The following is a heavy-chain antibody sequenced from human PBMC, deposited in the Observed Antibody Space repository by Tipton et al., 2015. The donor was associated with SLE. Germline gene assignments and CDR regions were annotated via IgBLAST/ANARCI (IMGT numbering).Heavy chain of an antibody. CDR3: AREDHSTYIY. Sequence: SGYTFSRHGMHWVRQGPGKGLEWVAAIWYDGSKRCYGDSVKGRFTISRDDSKNTLYLEMNSLRAEDTAVYYCAREDHSTYIYWGQGTLLTVSS. J-gene: IGHJ4*02. V-gene: IGHV3-33*01. CDR1: GYTFSRHG. CDR2: IWYDGSKR. D-gene: IGHD4-11*01.